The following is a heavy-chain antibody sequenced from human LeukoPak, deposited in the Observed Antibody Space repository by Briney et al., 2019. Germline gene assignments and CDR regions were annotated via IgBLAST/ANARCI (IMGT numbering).Heavy chain of an antibody. CDR2: IISFFGAA. V-gene: IGHV1-69*01. CDR3: TRDPSVDYDLLSHWFDP. CDR1: GGTFNSSG. D-gene: IGHD3-9*01. J-gene: IGHJ5*02. Sequence: SVKVSCKASGGTFNSSGISWVRQAPGQGLERMGGIISFFGAAHYIQKFQGRLTITADESTSTAYMELSSLTSEDTAVYYCTRDPSVDYDLLSHWFDPWGQGTLVTVSS.